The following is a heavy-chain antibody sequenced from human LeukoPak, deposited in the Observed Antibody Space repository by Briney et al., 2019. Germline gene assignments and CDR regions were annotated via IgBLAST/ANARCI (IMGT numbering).Heavy chain of an antibody. Sequence: ASVKVSCKASGYTFTGYYMHWVRQAPGQGLEWMGWISTYNGNTHYAQKPQGRVTMTTDTATSTAYMDLRSLRSDDTAVYFCARERGRGYDEWGQGTLVTVSS. CDR2: ISTYNGNT. J-gene: IGHJ4*02. CDR3: ARERGRGYDE. D-gene: IGHD5-12*01. V-gene: IGHV1-18*04. CDR1: GYTFTGYY.